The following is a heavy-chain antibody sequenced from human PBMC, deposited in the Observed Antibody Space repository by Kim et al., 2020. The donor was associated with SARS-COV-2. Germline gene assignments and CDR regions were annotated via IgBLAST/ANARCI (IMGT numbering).Heavy chain of an antibody. CDR3: AREAAGRSYGSGSQRSTNSLFSYYYYYGMDV. J-gene: IGHJ6*02. CDR2: IIPILGIA. V-gene: IGHV1-69*04. CDR1: GGTFSSYT. Sequence: SVKVSCKASGGTFSSYTISWVRQAPGQGLEWMGRIIPILGIANYAQKFQGRVTITADKSTSTAYMELSSLRSEDTAVYYCAREAAGRSYGSGSQRSTNSLFSYYYYYGMDVWGQGTTVTVSS. D-gene: IGHD3-10*01.